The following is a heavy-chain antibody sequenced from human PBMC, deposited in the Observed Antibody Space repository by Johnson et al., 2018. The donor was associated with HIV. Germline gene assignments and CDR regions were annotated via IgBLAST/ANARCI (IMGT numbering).Heavy chain of an antibody. V-gene: IGHV3-30*04. J-gene: IGHJ3*02. CDR2: ISYDGSNK. CDR3: ARAYSYGAFDI. Sequence: QVQLVESGGGVVQPGRSVRLSCAASGFTFSSYAMHWVRQAPGKGLEWVAVISYDGSNKYYADSVKGRFTISRDNSKNTLYLQMNSLRAEETAVYYCARAYSYGAFDIWGQGTMVTVSS. CDR1: GFTFSSYA. D-gene: IGHD5-18*01.